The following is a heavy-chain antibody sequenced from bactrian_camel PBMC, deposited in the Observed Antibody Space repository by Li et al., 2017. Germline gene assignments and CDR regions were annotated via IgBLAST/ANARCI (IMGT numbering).Heavy chain of an antibody. J-gene: IGHJ6*01. CDR1: AYPFC. V-gene: IGHV3S54*01. D-gene: IGHD6*01. CDR3: ASVATVAKVRFGECSFGS. CDR2: ISTGVGAT. Sequence: HVQLVESGGVSVPVGGSLNLSCVPSAYPFCMGWFRQAPGKEREGVAAISTGVGATYYSDSVKDRFTISRDRAKNTLTLQMDSLEPEDTAVYYCASVATVAKVRFGECSFGSWGQGTQVTVS.